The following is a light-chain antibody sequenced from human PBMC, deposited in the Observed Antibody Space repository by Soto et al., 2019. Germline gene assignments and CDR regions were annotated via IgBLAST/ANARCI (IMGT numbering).Light chain of an antibody. Sequence: DIVMTQSTDSLDVSLGERATINCKSSQSVLYSSNNKNYLAWYQQKPGQPPKLLIYWASTRESGVPDRFSGSGSGTDFTLTISSLQAEDVAVYYCQQYYSTPLTFCGGTKVEIK. CDR1: QSVLYSSNNKNY. J-gene: IGKJ4*01. V-gene: IGKV4-1*01. CDR2: WAS. CDR3: QQYYSTPLT.